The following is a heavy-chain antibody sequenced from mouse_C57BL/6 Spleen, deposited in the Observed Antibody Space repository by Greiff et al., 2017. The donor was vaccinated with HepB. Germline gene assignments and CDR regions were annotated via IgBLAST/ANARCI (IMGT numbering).Heavy chain of an antibody. CDR2: IDPSDSET. J-gene: IGHJ2*01. D-gene: IGHD1-1*01. V-gene: IGHV1-52*01. Sequence: QVQLKQPGAELVRPGSSVKLSCKASGYTFTSYWMHWVKQRPIQGLEWIGNIDPSDSETHYNQKFKDKATLTVDKSSSKAYMQLSSLTSEDSAVYYCALITTVVASYYFDYWGQGTTLTVSS. CDR3: ALITTVVASYYFDY. CDR1: GYTFTSYW.